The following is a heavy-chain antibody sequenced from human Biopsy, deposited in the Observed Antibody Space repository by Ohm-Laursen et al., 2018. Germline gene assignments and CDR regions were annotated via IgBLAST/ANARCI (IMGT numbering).Heavy chain of an antibody. Sequence: SDTLSLTCAVSGYSISSDYRWGWIRQAPGWTLEWLVNIFKDGNTHYNPPLRSRLIISIDTSKNQFSLMMTSVSGADTAVYFCARVGSGWAPFDKWGPGTLVTVSS. V-gene: IGHV4-38-2*01. CDR1: GYSISSDYR. D-gene: IGHD6-19*01. CDR3: ARVGSGWAPFDK. J-gene: IGHJ4*02. CDR2: IFKDGNT.